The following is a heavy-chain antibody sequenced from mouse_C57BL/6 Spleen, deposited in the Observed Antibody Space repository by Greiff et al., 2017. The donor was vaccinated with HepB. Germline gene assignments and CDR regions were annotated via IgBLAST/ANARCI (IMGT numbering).Heavy chain of an antibody. CDR3: TRSDYYGSSSAWFAY. D-gene: IGHD1-1*01. V-gene: IGHV1-82*01. Sequence: VQLQQSGPELVKPGASVKISCKASGYAFSSSWMNWVKQRPGKGLEWIGRIYPGDGDTNYNRKFKGKATLTADKSSSTAYMQLSSLTSEDSAVYFCTRSDYYGSSSAWFAYWGQGTLVTVSA. CDR1: GYAFSSSW. CDR2: IYPGDGDT. J-gene: IGHJ3*01.